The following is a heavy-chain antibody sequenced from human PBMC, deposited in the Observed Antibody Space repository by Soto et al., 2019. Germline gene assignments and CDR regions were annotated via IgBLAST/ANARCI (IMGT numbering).Heavy chain of an antibody. D-gene: IGHD4-4*01. V-gene: IGHV4-59*01. J-gene: IGHJ5*02. CDR3: ARVLGYRGSRFDP. CDR1: GGSISSYY. Sequence: SETLSLTCTVSGGSISSYYWSWIRQPPGKGLEWIGYIYYGGSTNYNPSLKSRVTISVDTSKNQFSLKLSSVTAADTAVYYCARVLGYRGSRFDPWGQGTLVTVSS. CDR2: IYYGGST.